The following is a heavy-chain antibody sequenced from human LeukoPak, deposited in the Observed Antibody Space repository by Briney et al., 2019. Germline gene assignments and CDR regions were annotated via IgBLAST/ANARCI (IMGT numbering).Heavy chain of an antibody. CDR2: INHSGST. CDR1: GYSISSGYY. CDR3: ARHSRRRWLQLRHFDY. V-gene: IGHV4-38-2*02. J-gene: IGHJ4*02. D-gene: IGHD5-24*01. Sequence: TPSETLSLTCTVSGYSISSGYYWGWIRQPPGKGLEWIGEINHSGSTNYNPSLKSRVTISVDTSKNQFSLKLSSVAAADTAVYYCARHSRRRWLQLRHFDYWGQGTLVTVSS.